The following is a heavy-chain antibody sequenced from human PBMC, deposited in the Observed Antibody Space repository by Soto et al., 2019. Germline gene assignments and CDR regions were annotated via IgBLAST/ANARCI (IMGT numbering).Heavy chain of an antibody. V-gene: IGHV1-46*01. J-gene: IGHJ4*02. CDR3: AREWDSTKLDY. CDR2: INPSGGST. CDR1: GYPFTSYF. D-gene: IGHD2-2*01. Sequence: ASVKVACKAAGYPFTSYFMHCVRQAPGQGLEWMGIINPSGGSTSYAQKFQGRVTMTRDTSTSTVYMELSSLRSEDTAVYYCAREWDSTKLDYWGQGTMVTVSS.